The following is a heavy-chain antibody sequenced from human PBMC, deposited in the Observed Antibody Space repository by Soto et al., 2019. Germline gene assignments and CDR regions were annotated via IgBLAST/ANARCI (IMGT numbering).Heavy chain of an antibody. V-gene: IGHV4-39*01. J-gene: IGHJ5*02. CDR3: ATSNWFDP. Sequence: QLQLQESGPGLVKPSETLSLTCTVSGGSISSRGYYWGWIRQPPGKGLEWIGTIYYSGSTYYNPPLTRRVTIPVDPSTTQFSLKLSSVTAAATAVYYCATSNWFDPWGQGTLVTVSS. CDR1: GGSISSRGYY. CDR2: IYYSGST.